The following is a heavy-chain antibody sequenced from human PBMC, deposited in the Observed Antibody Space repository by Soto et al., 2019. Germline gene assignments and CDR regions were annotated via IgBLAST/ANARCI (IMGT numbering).Heavy chain of an antibody. D-gene: IGHD2-15*01. V-gene: IGHV1-46*01. CDR2: INPSGGST. CDR1: GYTFTSYY. CDR3: ARNRDCSGGSCYSFGY. J-gene: IGHJ4*02. Sequence: QVQLVQSGAEVKKPGASVKVSCKASGYTFTSYYMHWVRQAPGQGLEWMGIINPSGGSTSYAQKFQGRVTMTRDTPTSTVYMELSSLRSENTAVYYCARNRDCSGGSCYSFGYWGQGTLVTVSS.